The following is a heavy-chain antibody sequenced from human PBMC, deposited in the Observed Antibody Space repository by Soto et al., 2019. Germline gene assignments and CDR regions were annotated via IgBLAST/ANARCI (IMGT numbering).Heavy chain of an antibody. CDR1: GGSISSGGYS. D-gene: IGHD3-22*01. Sequence: SETLSLTCAVSGGSISSGGYSWSWIRQPPGKGLEWIGNIYYSGSTYYNPSLKSRVTISVDTSKNQFSLKLSSVTAADTAVYYCMLGSGWKDFDYWGQGTLVTVSS. CDR2: IYYSGST. CDR3: MLGSGWKDFDY. J-gene: IGHJ4*02. V-gene: IGHV4-30-2*03.